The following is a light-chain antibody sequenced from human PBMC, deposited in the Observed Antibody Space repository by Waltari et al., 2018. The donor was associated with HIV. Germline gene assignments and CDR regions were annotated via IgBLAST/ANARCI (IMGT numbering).Light chain of an antibody. CDR1: SPNIGAGYA. J-gene: IGLJ2*01. CDR2: GNS. V-gene: IGLV1-40*01. Sequence: QSVLTQPPSVSGAPAQTATIPCPRRSPNIGAGYAVHWYQQLPGTAPTLLIYGNSNRPSGVPDRFSGSTSGTSASLAITGLQAEDEADYYCQSYDSSLSVVVFGGGTKLTVL. CDR3: QSYDSSLSVVV.